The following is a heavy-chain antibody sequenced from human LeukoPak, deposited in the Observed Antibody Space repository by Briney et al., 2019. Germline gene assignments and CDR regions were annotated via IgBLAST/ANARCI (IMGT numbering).Heavy chain of an antibody. CDR3: AREGSSSPLHY. CDR1: GGSFSGYY. D-gene: IGHD6-6*01. Sequence: SETLSLTCAVYGGSFSGYYWSWIRQPPGKGLEWIGEISHSGSTNYNPSLKSRVTISVDTSKNQFSLKLSSVTAADTAVYYCAREGSSSPLHYWGQGTLVTVSS. J-gene: IGHJ4*02. CDR2: ISHSGST. V-gene: IGHV4-34*01.